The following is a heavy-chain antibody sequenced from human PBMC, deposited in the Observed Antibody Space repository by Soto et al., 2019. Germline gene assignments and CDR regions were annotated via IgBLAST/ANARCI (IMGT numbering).Heavy chain of an antibody. J-gene: IGHJ5*02. D-gene: IGHD2-2*01. Sequence: GGSLRLSCAASGFTFSSYSMNWVRQAPGKGLEWVSSISSSSSYIYYADSVKGRFTISRDNAKNSLYLQMNSLRAEDTAVYYCARDPTWKGGYCSSTSCPSSNWFDPWRQGTLVTVSS. CDR3: ARDPTWKGGYCSSTSCPSSNWFDP. CDR1: GFTFSSYS. CDR2: ISSSSSYI. V-gene: IGHV3-21*01.